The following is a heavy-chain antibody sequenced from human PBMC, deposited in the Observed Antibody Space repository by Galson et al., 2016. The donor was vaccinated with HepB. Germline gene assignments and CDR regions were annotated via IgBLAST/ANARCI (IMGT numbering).Heavy chain of an antibody. V-gene: IGHV3-23*01. CDR3: ARRAYRCWFFDY. Sequence: SLRLSCAASGFTFTTFAMNWVRQAPGKGLEWVSAISGSGGGTFYADSVKGRFTISRDNSKNTLYLQMNGLCAEDTAVYYCARRAYRCWFFDYWGQGTLVTVSS. CDR2: ISGSGGGT. CDR1: GFTFTTFA. D-gene: IGHD3-9*01. J-gene: IGHJ4*02.